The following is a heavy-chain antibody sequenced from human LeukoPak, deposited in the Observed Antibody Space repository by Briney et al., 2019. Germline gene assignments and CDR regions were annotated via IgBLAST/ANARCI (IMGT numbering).Heavy chain of an antibody. CDR1: GFTFCSYA. CDR3: ARDGTSLDY. V-gene: IGHV3-30*01. Sequence: PVRSLRPSCAASGFTFCSYAMHWVRQAPGKGVAWVAVISYDGSNKYYANSVKGRFTISRDNSKNTLYLQMNSLRAEDTAVYYCARDGTSLDYWGEGTLVTVSS. J-gene: IGHJ4*02. CDR2: ISYDGSNK.